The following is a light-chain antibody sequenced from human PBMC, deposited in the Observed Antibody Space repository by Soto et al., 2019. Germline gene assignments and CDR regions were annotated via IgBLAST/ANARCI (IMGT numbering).Light chain of an antibody. J-gene: IGLJ1*01. V-gene: IGLV2-8*01. Sequence: QSALTQPPSASGSPGQSVAISCTGTASDIGGYTFVSWYQQHPGKAPKLLIYDVNKRPSGVPDRFSGSKSGNTASLTVSGPQTEVEDDYNCSAHGGTNPYVFGTGTKLTVL. CDR2: DVN. CDR1: ASDIGGYTF. CDR3: SAHGGTNPYV.